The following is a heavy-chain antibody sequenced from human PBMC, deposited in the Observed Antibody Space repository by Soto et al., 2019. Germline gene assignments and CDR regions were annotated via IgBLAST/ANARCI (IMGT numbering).Heavy chain of an antibody. CDR3: ERIGPDYGDNPSGMDV. V-gene: IGHV3-7*05. CDR1: GFTFSSYW. Sequence: RLSCAASGFTFSSYWMSWVRQAPGKGLEWVANIKQDGSEKYYVDSVKGRFTISRDNAKNSLYLQMNSLRAEDTAMYYCERIGPDYGDNPSGMDVWGQGTTVTVSS. D-gene: IGHD4-17*01. J-gene: IGHJ6*02. CDR2: IKQDGSEK.